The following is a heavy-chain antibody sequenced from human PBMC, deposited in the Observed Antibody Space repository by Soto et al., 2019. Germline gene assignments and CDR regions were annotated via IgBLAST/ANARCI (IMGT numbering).Heavy chain of an antibody. CDR1: GFTFNSYG. D-gene: IGHD1-26*01. CDR3: ARTRSAWSVFHYHSLDV. J-gene: IGHJ6*02. Sequence: QVQLVESGGGVVQPGRSLRLSCAASGFTFNSYGMHWVRQGPGNGLEWVAFISYDSTKTYYADSVKGRFTISRDNSNSALYVQMNSLTGEDTAVYYCARTRSAWSVFHYHSLDVWGQGTTVTVSS. V-gene: IGHV3-30*03. CDR2: ISYDSTKT.